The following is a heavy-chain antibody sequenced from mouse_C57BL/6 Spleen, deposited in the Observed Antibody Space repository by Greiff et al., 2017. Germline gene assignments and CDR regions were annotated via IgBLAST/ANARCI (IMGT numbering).Heavy chain of an antibody. J-gene: IGHJ2*01. CDR2: FYPGDGDN. Sequence: QVQLQQSGPELVKPGASVKISCKASGYAFSSSWMNWVKQRPGKGLEWIGRFYPGDGDNNYNGKFKGKATLTADKSSSTAYMQLSSLTSEDSAVYVCARDGNDYFDYWGQGTTLTVSS. CDR3: ARDGNDYFDY. D-gene: IGHD2-1*01. CDR1: GYAFSSSW. V-gene: IGHV1-82*01.